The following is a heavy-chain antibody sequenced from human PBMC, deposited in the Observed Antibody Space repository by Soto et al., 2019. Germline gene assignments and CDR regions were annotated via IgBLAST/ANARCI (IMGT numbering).Heavy chain of an antibody. Sequence: QVQLVQSGAEVKKPGSSVKVSCKASGGIFSSYTISRVRQAPGQGLEWMGRIIPILGIANYAQKFQGRVTITADKSTSTAYMELSSLRSEDTAVYYCARIRGSYGMDVWGQGTTVTVSS. D-gene: IGHD3-10*01. V-gene: IGHV1-69*02. J-gene: IGHJ6*02. CDR3: ARIRGSYGMDV. CDR1: GGIFSSYT. CDR2: IIPILGIA.